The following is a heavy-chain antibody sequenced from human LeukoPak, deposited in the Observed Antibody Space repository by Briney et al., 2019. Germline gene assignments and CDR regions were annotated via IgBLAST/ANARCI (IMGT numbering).Heavy chain of an antibody. V-gene: IGHV3-74*01. J-gene: IGHJ4*02. CDR3: ARDTGYYYDSSGPDY. CDR2: INSDGSST. D-gene: IGHD3-22*01. Sequence: GGSLRLSCAASGFTFSSYWMHWVRQAPGKGLVWVSRINSDGSSTSYADSVKGRFTISRDNAKNTLYLQMNSLRAEDTAVYYCARDTGYYYDSSGPDYWGQGTLVTVSS. CDR1: GFTFSSYW.